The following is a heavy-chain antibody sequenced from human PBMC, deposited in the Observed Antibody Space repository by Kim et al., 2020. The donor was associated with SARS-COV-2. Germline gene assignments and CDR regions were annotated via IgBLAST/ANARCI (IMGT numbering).Heavy chain of an antibody. J-gene: IGHJ4*02. Sequence: ASVKVSCKASGYTFNTFAIHWVRQAPGQRPEWMGYINTDNGNTRYSQKLQGRVTITRDTSATTAYMEANSLRSEDTAVYYCARSESFDYWGQGTLVTVSS. CDR2: INTDNGNT. CDR3: ARSESFDY. V-gene: IGHV1-3*04. CDR1: GYTFNTFA.